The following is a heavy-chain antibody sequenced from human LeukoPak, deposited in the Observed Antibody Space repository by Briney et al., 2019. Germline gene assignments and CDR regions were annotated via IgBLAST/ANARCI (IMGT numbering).Heavy chain of an antibody. D-gene: IGHD5-18*01. V-gene: IGHV4-59*12. CDR2: IYYSGST. CDR3: ARGRRAMAFDY. CDR1: GGSISSYY. Sequence: SETLSLTCTVSGGSISSYYWSWIREPPGKGVEWSGYIYYSGSTNYNPSLKRRVTISVDTSKNQFSLKLSSVTAADTAVYYRARGRRAMAFDYWGQGTLVTVSS. J-gene: IGHJ4*02.